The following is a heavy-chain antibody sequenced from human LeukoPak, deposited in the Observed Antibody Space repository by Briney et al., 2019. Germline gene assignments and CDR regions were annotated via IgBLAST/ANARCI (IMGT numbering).Heavy chain of an antibody. CDR2: INHSGGT. V-gene: IGHV4-34*01. CDR1: GGSFSGYY. D-gene: IGHD6-13*01. CDR3: ARVRAAAAYRWFDP. J-gene: IGHJ5*02. Sequence: SETLSLTCAVYGGSFSGYYWSWIRQPPGKGLEWIGEINHSGGTNYNPSLKSRVTISVDTSKNQFSLKLSSVTAADTAVYYCARVRAAAAYRWFDPWGKGTLVTVSS.